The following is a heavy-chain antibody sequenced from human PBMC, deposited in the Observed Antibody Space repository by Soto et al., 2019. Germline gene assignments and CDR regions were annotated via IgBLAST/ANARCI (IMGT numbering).Heavy chain of an antibody. D-gene: IGHD3-10*01. V-gene: IGHV1-69*06. J-gene: IGHJ5*02. Sequence: SVKVSCKASGYTFTSYGISWVRQAPGQGLEWMGGIIPIFGTANYAQKFQGRVTISVDTSKNQFSLKLSSVTAADTAVYYCARRGLWFGELFRKNWFDPWGQGTLVTVSS. CDR2: IIPIFGTA. CDR1: GYTFTSYG. CDR3: ARRGLWFGELFRKNWFDP.